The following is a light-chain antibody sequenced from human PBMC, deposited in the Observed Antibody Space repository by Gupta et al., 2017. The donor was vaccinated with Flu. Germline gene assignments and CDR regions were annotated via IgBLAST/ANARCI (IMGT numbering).Light chain of an antibody. V-gene: IGKV1-33*01. Sequence: DTQMTQSPSSLSASVGDRVVITCQASQDINNYLNWYQQKSGKAPKLLIYDASNLETGVPSRFSGSGSGTDFTFTISSLQPEDIATYYCQQYANVPPTFGPGTTVDIE. CDR3: QQYANVPPT. CDR1: QDINNY. J-gene: IGKJ3*01. CDR2: DAS.